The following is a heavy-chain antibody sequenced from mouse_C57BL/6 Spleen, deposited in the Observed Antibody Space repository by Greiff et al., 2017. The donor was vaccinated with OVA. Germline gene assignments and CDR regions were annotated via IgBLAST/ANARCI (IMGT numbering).Heavy chain of an antibody. Sequence: VKLMESGPGLVAPSQSLSITCTVSGFSLTSYGVHWVRQPPGKGLEWLVVIWSDGSTTYNSALKSRLSISKDNSKSQVFLKMNSLQTDDTAMYYCARHQPLGGAMDYWGQGTSVTVSS. CDR2: IWSDGST. D-gene: IGHD6-1*01. CDR3: ARHQPLGGAMDY. V-gene: IGHV2-6-1*01. J-gene: IGHJ4*01. CDR1: GFSLTSYG.